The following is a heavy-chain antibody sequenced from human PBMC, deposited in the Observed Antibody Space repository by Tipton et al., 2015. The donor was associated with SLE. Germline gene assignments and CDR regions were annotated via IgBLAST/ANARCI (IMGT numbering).Heavy chain of an antibody. CDR1: GGSISSSSYY. CDR3: ARHEVTMIVVVPGGAFDI. CDR2: INYSGST. J-gene: IGHJ3*02. V-gene: IGHV4-39*01. D-gene: IGHD3-22*01. Sequence: TLSLTCTVSGGSISSSSYYWGWIRQPPGKGLEWIGSINYSGSTYYNPSLKSRVTISVDTSKNQFSLKLSSVTAADTAVYYCARHEVTMIVVVPGGAFDIWGQGTMVTVSS.